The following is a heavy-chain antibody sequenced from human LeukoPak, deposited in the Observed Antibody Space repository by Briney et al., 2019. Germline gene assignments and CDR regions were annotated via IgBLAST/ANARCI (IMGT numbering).Heavy chain of an antibody. D-gene: IGHD6-19*01. Sequence: GGSLRLSCAASGFTFSSYSMNWVRQAPGKGLEWVSYISSSSSTIYYADSVKGRFTISRDNAKNSLYLQINSLRAEDTAVYYCARVDSSGWTLIFDHWGQGTLVTVSS. CDR2: ISSSSSTI. CDR1: GFTFSSYS. J-gene: IGHJ4*02. V-gene: IGHV3-48*01. CDR3: ARVDSSGWTLIFDH.